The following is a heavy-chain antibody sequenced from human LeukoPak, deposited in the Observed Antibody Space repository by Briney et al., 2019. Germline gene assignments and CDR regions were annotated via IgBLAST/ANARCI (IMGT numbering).Heavy chain of an antibody. CDR3: ARESYYFDY. V-gene: IGHV3-30-3*01. J-gene: IGHJ4*02. CDR2: ISYDGSKK. Sequence: GGSLGLSCAASGFTFSGYPMHWVRQAPGKGLEWVAVISYDGSKKYYADSVKGRFTISRDNSKNTLYLQMNSLRDEDTAVYYCARESYYFDYWGQGTLVTVSS. CDR1: GFTFSGYP.